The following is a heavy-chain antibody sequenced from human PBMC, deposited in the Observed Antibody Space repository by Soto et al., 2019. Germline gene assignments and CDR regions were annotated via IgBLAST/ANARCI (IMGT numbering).Heavy chain of an antibody. D-gene: IGHD2-15*01. Sequence: QVQLVQSGAEVKKPGSSLKVSCKVFGDTLNSNPIGWVRQAPGQGLEWVGGIVPLSDRTNYAQELQGRVTVTADGSTSTVYMELSNLKSDDTAVYYWARKSGRDCHSGGGCFSLDVWGQGRLITVSS. V-gene: IGHV1-69*01. CDR3: ARKSGRDCHSGGGCFSLDV. CDR1: GDTLNSNP. J-gene: IGHJ4*02. CDR2: IVPLSDRT.